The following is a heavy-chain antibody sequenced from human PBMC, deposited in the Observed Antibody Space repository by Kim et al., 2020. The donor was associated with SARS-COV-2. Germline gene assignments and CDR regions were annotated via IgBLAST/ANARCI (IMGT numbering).Heavy chain of an antibody. CDR1: GGSFSGYY. CDR3: ARSAWGYQLLPYSFDY. J-gene: IGHJ4*02. D-gene: IGHD2-2*01. Sequence: SETLSLTCAVYGGSFSGYYWSWIRQPPGKGLEGIGEINHSGSTNYNPSLKRRVTISVDTSKNKFSLKLSSVTAADTAVYYCARSAWGYQLLPYSFDYWGRETLVTVSS. CDR2: INHSGST. V-gene: IGHV4-34*01.